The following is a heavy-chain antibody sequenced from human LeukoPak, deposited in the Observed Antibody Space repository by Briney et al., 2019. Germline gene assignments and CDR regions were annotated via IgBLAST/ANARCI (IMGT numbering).Heavy chain of an antibody. CDR3: ANVVTRHNYDFWSGDYYYMDV. Sequence: SVKVSCKASGGSFTSYGISWVRQAPGQGLEWMGGIIPIFGTANYAQKFQGRVTITADESTSTAYMELSSLRSEDTAVYYCANVVTRHNYDFWSGDYYYMDVWGKGTTVTVSS. CDR1: GGSFTSYG. V-gene: IGHV1-69*13. CDR2: IIPIFGTA. D-gene: IGHD3-3*01. J-gene: IGHJ6*03.